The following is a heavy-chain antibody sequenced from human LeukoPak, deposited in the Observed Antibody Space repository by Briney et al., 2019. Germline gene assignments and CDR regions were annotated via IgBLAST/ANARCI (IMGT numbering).Heavy chain of an antibody. V-gene: IGHV4-39*01. D-gene: IGHD3-9*01. CDR2: IYYSGST. CDR3: ATLGYYDILTGYYYYYGMDV. CDR1: GGSISSSSYY. Sequence: SETLSLTCTVSGGSISSSSYYWGWIRQPPGKGLEWIGSIYYSGSTYYNPSLKSRVTISVDTSKNQFSLKLSSVTAADTAVYYCATLGYYDILTGYYYYYGMDVWGQGTTVTVSS. J-gene: IGHJ6*02.